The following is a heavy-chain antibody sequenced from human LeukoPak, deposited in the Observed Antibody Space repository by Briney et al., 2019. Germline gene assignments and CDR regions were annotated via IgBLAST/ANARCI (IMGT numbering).Heavy chain of an antibody. CDR2: ISWNSGSI. J-gene: IGHJ4*02. Sequence: GGSLRLSCAASGFTFDDYAMHRVRQAPGKGLEWVSGISWNSGSIGYADSVKGRFTISRDNAKNSLYLQMNSLRAEDTALYYCAKDNAAIYDILTGSIDYWGQGTLVTVSS. D-gene: IGHD3-9*01. CDR1: GFTFDDYA. CDR3: AKDNAAIYDILTGSIDY. V-gene: IGHV3-9*01.